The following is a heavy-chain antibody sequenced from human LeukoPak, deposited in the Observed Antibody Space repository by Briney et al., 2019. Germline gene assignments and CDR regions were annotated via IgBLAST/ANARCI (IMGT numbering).Heavy chain of an antibody. CDR1: GGTFSSYA. V-gene: IGHV1-69*05. CDR3: AWIPTNLIYDFPQDFQH. Sequence: GASVKVSCKASGGTFSSYAISWVRQAPGQGLEWMGGIIPIFGTANYAQKFQGRVTITTDESTSTAYMELSSLRSEDTAVYYCAWIPTNLIYDFPQDFQHWGQGTLVTVSS. D-gene: IGHD3-3*01. J-gene: IGHJ1*01. CDR2: IIPIFGTA.